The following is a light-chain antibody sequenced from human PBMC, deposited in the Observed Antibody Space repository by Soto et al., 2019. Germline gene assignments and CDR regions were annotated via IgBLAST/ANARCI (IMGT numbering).Light chain of an antibody. V-gene: IGKV1-39*01. CDR1: QSIARC. CDR3: QQSHIAPYT. Sequence: DLPMTQSPSSLSAAVGDRVTITCRASQSIARCLNWYQQKPGEVPKLLIFGASYLRSGVPSRFSGSGSGTHFALTITSLQPEDFATYFCQQSHIAPYTFGQGTNL. CDR2: GAS. J-gene: IGKJ2*01.